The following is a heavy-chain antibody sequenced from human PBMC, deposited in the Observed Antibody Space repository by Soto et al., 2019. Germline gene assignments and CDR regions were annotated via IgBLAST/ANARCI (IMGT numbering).Heavy chain of an antibody. Sequence: QVQLQQWGAGLLKPSETLSLTCAVYGGSFSGYYWTWIRQPPGTGLEWIGEINHSGSTNHNPSLKRXVTISVDTSKNQFSLKLTSVTAADTAVYYCARDKITGLFDYWGQGTLVTVSS. CDR1: GGSFSGYY. D-gene: IGHD2-8*02. CDR2: INHSGST. CDR3: ARDKITGLFDY. V-gene: IGHV4-34*01. J-gene: IGHJ4*02.